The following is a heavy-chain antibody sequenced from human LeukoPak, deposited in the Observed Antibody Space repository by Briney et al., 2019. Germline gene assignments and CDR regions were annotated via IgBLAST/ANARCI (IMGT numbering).Heavy chain of an antibody. J-gene: IGHJ5*02. CDR1: GYTLTELS. D-gene: IGHD2-15*01. CDR3: ASAYSSGGYSGFDP. Sequence: ASVKVSCKVSGYTLTELSMHWVRQAPGKGLEWMGGFDPEDGETIYAQKFQGRVTMTEDTSTDTAYMELSSLRSEDTAVYYWASAYSSGGYSGFDPWGQGTLVTVSS. V-gene: IGHV1-24*01. CDR2: FDPEDGET.